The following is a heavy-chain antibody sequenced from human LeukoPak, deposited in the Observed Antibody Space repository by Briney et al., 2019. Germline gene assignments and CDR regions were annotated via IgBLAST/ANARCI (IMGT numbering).Heavy chain of an antibody. CDR1: GGSISSSFYY. Sequence: SETLSLTCTVSGGSISSSFYYWGWIRQPPGKGLEWIGYIYYSGSTNYNPSLKNRVIISVDTSKNQFSLKLSSVTAADTAVYYCARGSRGYSYGWGQGTLVTVSS. J-gene: IGHJ4*02. CDR3: ARGSRGYSYG. V-gene: IGHV4-61*05. CDR2: IYYSGST. D-gene: IGHD5-18*01.